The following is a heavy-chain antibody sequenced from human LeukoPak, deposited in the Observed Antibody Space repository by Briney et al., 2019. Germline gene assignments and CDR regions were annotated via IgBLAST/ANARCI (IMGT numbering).Heavy chain of an antibody. CDR3: ARHPGSGYARRYFDY. CDR1: GGSFSGYY. CDR2: INHSGST. D-gene: IGHD5-12*01. J-gene: IGHJ4*02. V-gene: IGHV4-34*01. Sequence: SETLSLTCAVYGGSFSGYYWSWIRQPPGKGPEWIGEINHSGSTNYNPSLKSRVTISVDTSKNQFSLKLSSVTAADTAVYYCARHPGSGYARRYFDYWGQGTLVTVSS.